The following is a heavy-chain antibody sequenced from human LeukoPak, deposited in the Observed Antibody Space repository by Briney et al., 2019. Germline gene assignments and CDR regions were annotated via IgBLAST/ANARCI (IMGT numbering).Heavy chain of an antibody. CDR3: ARQVGYSYGRFDY. V-gene: IGHV4-39*01. D-gene: IGHD5-18*01. CDR2: IYYSGST. J-gene: IGHJ4*02. Sequence: PSETLSLTCTVSGGSLSSNGYYWGWIRQPPGKGLEWIGSIYYSGSTYYSPSLKSRLTISVDTSKNQFSLKLSSVSAADTAVYYCARQVGYSYGRFDYWGQGTLVTVSS. CDR1: GGSLSSNGYY.